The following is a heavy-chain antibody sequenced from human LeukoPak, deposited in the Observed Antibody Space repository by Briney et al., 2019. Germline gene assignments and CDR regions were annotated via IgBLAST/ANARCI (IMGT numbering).Heavy chain of an antibody. V-gene: IGHV3-48*01. J-gene: IGHJ6*03. CDR1: GFTFSSYS. D-gene: IGHD5-12*01. CDR3: AKDTVKVTTIRRVPHYMDV. CDR2: ISGNSDTI. Sequence: GGSLRLSCVASGFTFSSYSMNWVRQAPGEGLEWVSYISGNSDTIYYADSVKGRFIISRDNSKNTLYLQMNSLRAEDTAVYYCAKDTVKVTTIRRVPHYMDVWGKGTTVTISS.